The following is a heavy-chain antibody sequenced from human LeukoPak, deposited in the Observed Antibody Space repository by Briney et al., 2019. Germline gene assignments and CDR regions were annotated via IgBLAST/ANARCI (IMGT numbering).Heavy chain of an antibody. D-gene: IGHD2-2*01. CDR3: ARRPLCNSTSCRRFDY. Sequence: PSETLSLTCAVYGGSFSGYYWSWIRQPPGKGLEWIGEINHSGSTNYNPSLKSRVTISVDASKNQSSLKLTSVTAADTAVYYCARRPLCNSTSCRRFDYWGQGTLVTVSS. V-gene: IGHV4-34*01. CDR2: INHSGST. CDR1: GGSFSGYY. J-gene: IGHJ4*02.